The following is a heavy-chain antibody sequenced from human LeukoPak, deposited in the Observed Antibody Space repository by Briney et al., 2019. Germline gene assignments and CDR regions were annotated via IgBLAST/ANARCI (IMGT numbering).Heavy chain of an antibody. D-gene: IGHD3-10*02. CDR3: ARNFSYYVL. CDR1: GFTFSSYE. V-gene: IGHV3-48*03. J-gene: IGHJ4*02. Sequence: PGGSLRLSCAASGFTFSSYEMNWVRQAPGKGLEWISYISTTGSTIYNTDIVQGRFTISRDNARNSLYLQMNSLRAEDTAVYYCARNFSYYVLWGQGTLFTVSS. CDR2: ISTTGSTI.